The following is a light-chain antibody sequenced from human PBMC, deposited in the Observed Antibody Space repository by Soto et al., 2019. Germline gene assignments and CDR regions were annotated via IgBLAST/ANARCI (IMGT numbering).Light chain of an antibody. Sequence: EIVLTQSPGTLSLSPGERGALCCRTSQSVSNNYFAWYQQEPGQAPRLLIYGASSTATGVPDRFSGSGSGTDFTLSISRLEPEDSAVYYCQQYSTLWTFGQGTKV. CDR3: QQYSTLWT. CDR2: GAS. J-gene: IGKJ1*01. V-gene: IGKV3-20*01. CDR1: QSVSNNY.